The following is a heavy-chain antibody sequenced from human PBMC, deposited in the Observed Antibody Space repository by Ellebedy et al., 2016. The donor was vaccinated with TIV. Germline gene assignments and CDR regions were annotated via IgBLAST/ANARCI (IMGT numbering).Heavy chain of an antibody. CDR2: VSGSGKTT. D-gene: IGHD2-8*01. Sequence: PGGSLRLSCTASGSTFSTYSMNWVRQAPGKGLEWVSYVSGSGKTTYYTDSVTGRFTISRDNAKNSLYLHMNSLRAEDTAMYYCARVRSVYHYMDVWGKGTMVTVSS. CDR3: ARVRSVYHYMDV. V-gene: IGHV3-48*04. CDR1: GSTFSTYS. J-gene: IGHJ6*03.